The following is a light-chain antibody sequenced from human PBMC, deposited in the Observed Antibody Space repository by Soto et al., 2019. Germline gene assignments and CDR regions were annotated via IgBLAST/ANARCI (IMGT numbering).Light chain of an antibody. Sequence: DIQMTQSPSSLSASVGDRVTITCRASQSISTYLNWYQQKLGKAPKLLISAASSLQGGVPSRFSDSGSGTDFTLTISSLQPEDFATYYCQQGSFTLTFGGGTKLEIK. CDR2: AAS. J-gene: IGKJ4*01. CDR3: QQGSFTLT. CDR1: QSISTY. V-gene: IGKV1-39*01.